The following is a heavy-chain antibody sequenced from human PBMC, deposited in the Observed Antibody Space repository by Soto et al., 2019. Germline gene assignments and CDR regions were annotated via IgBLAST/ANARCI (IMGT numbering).Heavy chain of an antibody. V-gene: IGHV4-4*07. J-gene: IGHJ5*02. Sequence: PSETLSLTCTVSGGSMSSYYWTWIRQPAGKGLEWIGRVYSSGGTQYNPSLKSRVTISLDTSKNQFSLGLLSVTDADTAVYYCARGQRFSDWFDPWGQGTLVTVSS. CDR1: GGSMSSYY. D-gene: IGHD3-3*01. CDR3: ARGQRFSDWFDP. CDR2: VYSSGGT.